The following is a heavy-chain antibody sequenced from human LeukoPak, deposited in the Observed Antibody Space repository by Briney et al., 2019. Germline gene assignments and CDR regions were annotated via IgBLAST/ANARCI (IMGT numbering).Heavy chain of an antibody. CDR3: ARHDGMILPV. D-gene: IGHD3/OR15-3a*01. CDR2: ITSKPFGETS. CDR1: GFTFGDHS. V-gene: IGHV3-49*04. J-gene: IGHJ4*02. Sequence: GGSLRLSCTGSGFTFGDHSMSWVRQAPGKGLEWIGFITSKPFGETSHYVASVSGRFTFSRDDSKSIAYLQMNSLKTEDTAVYYCARHDGMILPVWGQGTLVTVSS.